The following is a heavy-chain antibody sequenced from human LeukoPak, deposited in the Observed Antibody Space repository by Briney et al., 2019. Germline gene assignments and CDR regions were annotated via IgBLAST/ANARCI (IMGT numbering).Heavy chain of an antibody. CDR3: ARALSGGWYFDY. D-gene: IGHD3-10*01. J-gene: IGHJ4*02. CDR1: GFTVTDNY. CDR2: IYGGGDT. Sequence: GGSLRLSCAASGFTVTDNYMNWVRQSSGKGLEWVSVIYGGGDTNYADSVKGRFTISRDNSKNTLYLQMNSLRAEDTAVYYCARALSGGWYFDYWGQGTLVTVSS. V-gene: IGHV3-53*05.